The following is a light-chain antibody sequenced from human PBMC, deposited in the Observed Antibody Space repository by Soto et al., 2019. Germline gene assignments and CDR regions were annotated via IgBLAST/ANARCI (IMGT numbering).Light chain of an antibody. Sequence: EIVLTQSPATLSLSPGERATLSCRASQSVSSYLAWYQQKPGQAPRLLIYDASNRATGIPARFSGSGSGTDFTLTISSPEPEDFAVYYCQQRSNWPVTFGQGTKVDIK. J-gene: IGKJ1*01. V-gene: IGKV3-11*01. CDR1: QSVSSY. CDR3: QQRSNWPVT. CDR2: DAS.